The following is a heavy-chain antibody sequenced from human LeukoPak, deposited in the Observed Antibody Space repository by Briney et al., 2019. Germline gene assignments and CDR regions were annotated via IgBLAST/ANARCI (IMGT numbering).Heavy chain of an antibody. J-gene: IGHJ4*02. CDR3: ASPGYDSSGYYMYYFDY. CDR2: IIPIFGTA. D-gene: IGHD3-22*01. CDR1: GYTFTSYG. V-gene: IGHV1-69*13. Sequence: ASVKVSCKASGYTFTSYGISWVRQAPGQGLEWMGGIIPIFGTANYAQKFQGRVTITADESTSTAYMELSSLRSEDTAVYYCASPGYDSSGYYMYYFDYWGQGTLVTVSS.